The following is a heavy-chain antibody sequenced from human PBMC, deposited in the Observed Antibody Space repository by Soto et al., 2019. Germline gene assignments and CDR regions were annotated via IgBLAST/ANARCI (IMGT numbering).Heavy chain of an antibody. D-gene: IGHD3-22*01. Sequence: PGESLKISCRTPGYRFTSYWIAWVRQMPGKGLEWMGIIFPSDSDTRYSPSFQGQVTISADRSTSTVFLQWASLKASDTAVYFCARKDKSGYFNWFDPWGQGTLVTVPQ. J-gene: IGHJ5*02. CDR1: GYRFTSYW. CDR2: IFPSDSDT. CDR3: ARKDKSGYFNWFDP. V-gene: IGHV5-51*01.